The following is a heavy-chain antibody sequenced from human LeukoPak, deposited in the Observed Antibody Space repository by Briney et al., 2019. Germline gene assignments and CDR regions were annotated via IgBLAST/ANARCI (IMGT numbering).Heavy chain of an antibody. D-gene: IGHD3-10*01. J-gene: IGHJ6*02. CDR1: GFPFSSYW. CDR2: INSEGRST. V-gene: IGHV3-74*01. Sequence: GGPLRLSCAASGFPFSSYWVHWVRHAPGKGLVEVSRINSEGRSTSYVAPVKGRFTISRDNAKNTLYLQMTSLTAEDTAVYYCARDILLWFGEYYGMDVWGQGTTVTVSS. CDR3: ARDILLWFGEYYGMDV.